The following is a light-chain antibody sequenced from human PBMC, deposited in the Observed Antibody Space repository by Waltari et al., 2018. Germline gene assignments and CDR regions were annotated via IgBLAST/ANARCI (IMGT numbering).Light chain of an antibody. CDR3: EQYFSAPPT. Sequence: DIVMTQSPDSLAVYLGERATINCKSSQSVLDSSNDKNYLAWDQQKPGHAPKLLIYWASTRESGVPDRFSGSGSGTDFTLTISSLQAEDVAVKYLEQYFSAPPTFGQGTKVEIK. J-gene: IGKJ1*01. V-gene: IGKV4-1*01. CDR1: QSVLDSSNDKNY. CDR2: WAS.